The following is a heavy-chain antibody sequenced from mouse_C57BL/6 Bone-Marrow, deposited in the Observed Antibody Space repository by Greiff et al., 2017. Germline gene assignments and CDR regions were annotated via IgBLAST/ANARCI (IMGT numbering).Heavy chain of an antibody. CDR3: ARNGGYYSNPAWFAY. CDR2: IWTGGGT. D-gene: IGHD2-5*01. V-gene: IGHV2-9-1*01. J-gene: IGHJ3*01. CDR1: GFSLTSYA. Sequence: VKLVESGPGLVAPSQSLSITCTVSGFSLTSYAISWVRQPPGKGLEWLGVIWTGGGTNYNSALKSRLSTSKDNSKSQVFLKMNSLQTDDTARYYSARNGGYYSNPAWFAYWGQGTLVTVSA.